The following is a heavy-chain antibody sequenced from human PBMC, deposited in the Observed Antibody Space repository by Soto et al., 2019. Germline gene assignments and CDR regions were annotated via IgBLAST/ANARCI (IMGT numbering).Heavy chain of an antibody. CDR2: INAGNGNT. Sequence: ASVKVSCKASGYTFTSYAMHWVRQAPGQRLEWMGWINAGNGNTKYSQKFQGRVTITRDTSASTAYMELSSPRSEDTAVYYCARYYGSGSYYRNWFDPWGQGTLVTVSS. D-gene: IGHD3-10*01. CDR1: GYTFTSYA. CDR3: ARYYGSGSYYRNWFDP. J-gene: IGHJ5*02. V-gene: IGHV1-3*01.